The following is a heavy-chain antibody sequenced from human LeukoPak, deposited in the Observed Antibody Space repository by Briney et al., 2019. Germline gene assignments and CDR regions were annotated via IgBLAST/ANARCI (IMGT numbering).Heavy chain of an antibody. CDR3: ARGSGYEDNGPINWFDP. D-gene: IGHD5-12*01. Sequence: PSETLSLTCAVYGGSFSGYYWSWIRQPLGKGLEWIGEINHSGSTNYNPSLKSRVTISVDTSKNQFSLKLSSVTAADTAVYYCARGSGYEDNGPINWFDPWGQGTLVTVSS. V-gene: IGHV4-34*01. J-gene: IGHJ5*02. CDR1: GGSFSGYY. CDR2: INHSGST.